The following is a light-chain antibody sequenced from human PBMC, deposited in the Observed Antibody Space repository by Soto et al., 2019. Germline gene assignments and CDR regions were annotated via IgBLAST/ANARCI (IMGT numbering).Light chain of an antibody. CDR3: QQYASSPLT. J-gene: IGKJ4*01. V-gene: IGKV3-20*01. CDR1: QTVVRNY. CDR2: HAS. Sequence: EIVLTQSPGTLSLSPGERATLSCRASQTVVRNYLAWYQQKPGQAPRLLIYHASNRATGIPDRFSGSGSGTEFTITSSRLEPEYFAMYYCQQYASSPLTCGGGAKVEI.